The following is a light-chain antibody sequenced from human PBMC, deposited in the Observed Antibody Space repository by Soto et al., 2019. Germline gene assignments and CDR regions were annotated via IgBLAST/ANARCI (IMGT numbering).Light chain of an antibody. CDR3: QKYNSALFT. V-gene: IGKV1-27*01. J-gene: IGKJ3*01. Sequence: DIQMTQSPSSLSASVGDRVTITCRTSQGVSNYLSWYQQKPGKVPKLLIYAASTLQSGVPSRFSGSGSGTDFTLTISSLQPEDVATYYCQKYNSALFTFGPGTKVDIK. CDR1: QGVSNY. CDR2: AAS.